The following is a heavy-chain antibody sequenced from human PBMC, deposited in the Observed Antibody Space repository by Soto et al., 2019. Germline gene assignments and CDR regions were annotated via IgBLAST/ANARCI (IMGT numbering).Heavy chain of an antibody. Sequence: QVQLQESGPGLVKPSETLSLTCTVSGGSISSYYWSWIRQPPGKGLEWIGYMYYSGSTNYNPSLKSRVPISVDTSKKQFSLKLSSVTAADTAVYYCARGSGNYYYYGLDVWGQGTTVTVSS. D-gene: IGHD1-26*01. CDR1: GGSISSYY. J-gene: IGHJ6*02. CDR2: MYYSGST. V-gene: IGHV4-59*01. CDR3: ARGSGNYYYYGLDV.